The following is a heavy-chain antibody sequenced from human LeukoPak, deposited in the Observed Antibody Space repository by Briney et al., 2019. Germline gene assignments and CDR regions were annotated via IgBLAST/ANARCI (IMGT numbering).Heavy chain of an antibody. J-gene: IGHJ4*02. CDR1: GFTFSSYW. Sequence: GGSLRLSCAASGFTFSSYWMSWVRQAPGKGLEWVAIIKPDGSGKYHVDSVKGRFTISRDNAKNSLYLQMSSLRAEDTAVYYCARGGHRQKEFWGQGTLVTVSS. D-gene: IGHD3-10*01. CDR3: ARGGHRQKEF. V-gene: IGHV3-7*01. CDR2: IKPDGSGK.